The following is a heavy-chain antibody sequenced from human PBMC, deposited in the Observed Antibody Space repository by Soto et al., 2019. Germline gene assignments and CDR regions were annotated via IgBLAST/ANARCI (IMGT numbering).Heavy chain of an antibody. CDR3: ARDPGYSSGWYHTYYYYGMDV. Sequence: ASVKVSCKASGGTFSSYAISWVRQAPGQGLEWMGGIIPIFGTANYAQKFQGRVTITADKSTSTAYMELSSLRSEDTAVYYCARDPGYSSGWYHTYYYYGMDVWGQGTTVTVSS. CDR2: IIPIFGTA. J-gene: IGHJ6*02. V-gene: IGHV1-69*06. CDR1: GGTFSSYA. D-gene: IGHD6-19*01.